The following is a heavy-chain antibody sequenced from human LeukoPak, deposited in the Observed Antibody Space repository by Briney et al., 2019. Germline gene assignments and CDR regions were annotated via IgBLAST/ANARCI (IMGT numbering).Heavy chain of an antibody. CDR3: ARDGGGYSYGWYYFDY. CDR2: ISYDGSNK. V-gene: IGHV3-30-3*01. J-gene: IGHJ4*02. D-gene: IGHD5-18*01. CDR1: GSTFSSYA. Sequence: GGSLRLSCAASGSTFSSYAMHWVRQAPGKGLEWVAVISYDGSNKYYADSVKGRFTISRDNSKNTLYLQMNSLRAEDTAVYYCARDGGGYSYGWYYFDYWGQGTLVTVSS.